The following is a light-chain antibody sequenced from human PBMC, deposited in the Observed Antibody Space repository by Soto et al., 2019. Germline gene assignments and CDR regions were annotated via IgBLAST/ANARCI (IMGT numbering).Light chain of an antibody. Sequence: EIVLTQSPGTLSLSPGERATLSCRASQSVTSSYLAWYQQKPGQAPRLPIYGASSRATGIPDRFTGSGSGTDFTLTISRLEPEDFAVYYCQQYGSSRQTFGQRTMVDI. CDR1: QSVTSSY. J-gene: IGKJ1*01. CDR2: GAS. V-gene: IGKV3-20*01. CDR3: QQYGSSRQT.